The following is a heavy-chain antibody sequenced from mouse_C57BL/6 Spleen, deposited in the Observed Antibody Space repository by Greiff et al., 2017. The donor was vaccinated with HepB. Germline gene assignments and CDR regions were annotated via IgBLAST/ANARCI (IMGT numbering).Heavy chain of an antibody. Sequence: QVQLQQPGAELVKPRASVKLSRKASGYTFTSYWMHWVKQRPGRGLGWIGRIDPNSGGTKYNEKFKSKATLTVDKPSSTADMQLSSLTSEDSAVYYCAIITTVVATRSYYAMDYWGQGTSVTVSS. CDR2: IDPNSGGT. CDR3: AIITTVVATRSYYAMDY. J-gene: IGHJ4*01. V-gene: IGHV1-72*01. D-gene: IGHD1-1*01. CDR1: GYTFTSYW.